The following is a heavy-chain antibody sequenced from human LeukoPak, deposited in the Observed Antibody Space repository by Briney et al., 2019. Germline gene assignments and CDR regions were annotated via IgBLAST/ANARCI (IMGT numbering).Heavy chain of an antibody. CDR2: INYSGNT. V-gene: IGHV4-59*02. D-gene: IGHD3-22*01. CDR3: ARRSYYYDSSGYYPYYYYYYMDV. J-gene: IGHJ6*03. Sequence: SETLSLTCSVSGGSVSSYYWSWIRQPPGKGLEWIGYINYSGNTNYNPSLKSRVTISIDTSMNQFSLKLSSVTAADTAVYYCARRSYYYDSSGYYPYYYYYYMDVWGKGTTVTISS. CDR1: GGSVSSYY.